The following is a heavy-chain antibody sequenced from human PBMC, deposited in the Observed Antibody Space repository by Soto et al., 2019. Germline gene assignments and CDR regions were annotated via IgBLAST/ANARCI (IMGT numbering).Heavy chain of an antibody. J-gene: IGHJ4*02. Sequence: QVQLVQSGAEVKKPGASVKVSCKASGYTFTSYAMLWVRQAPGQRPEWMGWINAGNGNTKYSQKFQGRVTITRDTSASTAYMELSSLRSEDTAVYYCARAQNLEMATPWGQGTLVPVSS. CDR2: INAGNGNT. V-gene: IGHV1-3*01. CDR3: ARAQNLEMATP. CDR1: GYTFTSYA. D-gene: IGHD5-12*01.